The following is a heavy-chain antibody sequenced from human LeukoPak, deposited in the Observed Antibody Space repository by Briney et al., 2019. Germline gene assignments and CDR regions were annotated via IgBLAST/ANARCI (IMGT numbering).Heavy chain of an antibody. CDR3: AKGRDKYQLLSKNWFDP. CDR1: GFTFDDYA. D-gene: IGHD2-2*01. V-gene: IGHV3-9*01. CDR2: ISWNSGSI. Sequence: PGGSLRLSCAASGFTFDDYAMHWVRQAPGKGLEWVSGISWNSGSIGYADSVKGRFTISRDNAKNPLYLQMNSLGAEDTALYYCAKGRDKYQLLSKNWFDPWGQGTLVTVSS. J-gene: IGHJ5*02.